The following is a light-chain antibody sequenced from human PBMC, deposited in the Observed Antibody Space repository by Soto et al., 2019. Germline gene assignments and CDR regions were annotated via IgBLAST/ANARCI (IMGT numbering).Light chain of an antibody. J-gene: IGKJ1*01. V-gene: IGKV1-39*01. CDR1: QSISTY. CDR2: AAS. CDR3: QQSSSAPPWT. Sequence: EIQMTQPPSSLSASVGDRVTISCRASQSISTYLNWYQQKPGKAPRLLIYAASSVQSGVPPRFSGSGSGTDFTLTISSLRPEDIATYFCQQSSSAPPWTFGQGTKVDIK.